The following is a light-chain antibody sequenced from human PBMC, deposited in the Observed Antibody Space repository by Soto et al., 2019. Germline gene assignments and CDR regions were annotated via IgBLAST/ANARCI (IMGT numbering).Light chain of an antibody. CDR1: QTIRRW. J-gene: IGKJ1*01. Sequence: DIEMTQSPSTLSASVGDRLTSTCRASQTIRRWLAWYQQRPGKAPKVLIYDASTLESGVPARFSGSGSETEFTPTISTLQPEDSATYYCQHYNSDPWTFGQGTKVEIK. V-gene: IGKV1-5*01. CDR3: QHYNSDPWT. CDR2: DAS.